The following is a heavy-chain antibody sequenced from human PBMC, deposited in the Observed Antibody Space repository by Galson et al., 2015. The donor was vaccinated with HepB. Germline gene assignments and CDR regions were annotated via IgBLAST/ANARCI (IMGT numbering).Heavy chain of an antibody. CDR2: IYYSGST. CDR1: GGSISSSSYY. CDR3: ASGRGLTYSSGWYPVYGMDV. V-gene: IGHV4-39*01. Sequence: LSLTCTVSGGSISSSSYYWGWIRQPPGKGLEWIGSIYYSGSTYYNPSLKSRVTISVDTSKNQFSLKLSSVTAADTAVYYCASGRGLTYSSGWYPVYGMDVWGQGTTVTVSS. J-gene: IGHJ6*02. D-gene: IGHD6-19*01.